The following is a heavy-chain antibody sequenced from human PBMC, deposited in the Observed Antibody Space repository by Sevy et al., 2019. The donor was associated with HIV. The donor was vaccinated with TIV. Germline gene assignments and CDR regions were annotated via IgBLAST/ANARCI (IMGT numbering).Heavy chain of an antibody. CDR1: GYTFTGYY. V-gene: IGHV1-2*06. J-gene: IGHJ4*02. CDR3: ARGGRGYSYGYPFDY. D-gene: IGHD5-18*01. Sequence: ASVKVSCKASGYTFTGYYMHWVRQAPGQGLEWMGRINPNSGGTNYAQKFQGRVTMTRDTSISTAYMELSRLRSEDTAVYYCARGGRGYSYGYPFDYWGQGTLVTVSS. CDR2: INPNSGGT.